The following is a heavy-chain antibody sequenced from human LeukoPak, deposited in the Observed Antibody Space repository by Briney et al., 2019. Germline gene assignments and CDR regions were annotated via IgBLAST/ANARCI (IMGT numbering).Heavy chain of an antibody. D-gene: IGHD3-10*01. CDR3: AKGGTMVRRNRYYFDY. Sequence: PGGSLRLSCAASGFTFRKYWLHWVRQAPGKGLVWVSRINPDDGSTSYADSVKGRFTISRDNAKNTLYLQMNSLRAEDTAVYYCAKGGTMVRRNRYYFDYWGQGTLVTVSS. CDR1: GFTFRKYW. V-gene: IGHV3-74*01. CDR2: INPDDGST. J-gene: IGHJ4*02.